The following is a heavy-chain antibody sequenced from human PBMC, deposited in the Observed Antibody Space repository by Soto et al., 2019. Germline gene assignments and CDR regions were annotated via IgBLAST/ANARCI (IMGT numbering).Heavy chain of an antibody. Sequence: SETLSLTCTVSGGSISPYYWSWLRQPPGKGPEWIGYIYYTGSTKYNPSLKSRVTISVDTTKNHFSLRLSSVTAADTAVYYCVRVGGYYGDYPNFDYWGQGNVVTVSS. CDR3: VRVGGYYGDYPNFDY. CDR2: IYYTGST. CDR1: GGSISPYY. D-gene: IGHD4-17*01. V-gene: IGHV4-59*01. J-gene: IGHJ4*02.